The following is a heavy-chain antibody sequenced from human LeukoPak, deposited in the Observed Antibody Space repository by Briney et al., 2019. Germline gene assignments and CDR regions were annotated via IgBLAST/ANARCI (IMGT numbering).Heavy chain of an antibody. J-gene: IGHJ4*02. Sequence: GGSLRLSCAASGFTFSDYYMSRIRQAPGKGLEWVSYIRSSGSSIYYADSVRGRFTISRDNAKSSLYLQMNSLRVEDTAVYYCARDSIAVAGTEFDFWGQGTLVTVSS. V-gene: IGHV3-11*01. CDR2: IRSSGSSI. CDR1: GFTFSDYY. D-gene: IGHD6-19*01. CDR3: ARDSIAVAGTEFDF.